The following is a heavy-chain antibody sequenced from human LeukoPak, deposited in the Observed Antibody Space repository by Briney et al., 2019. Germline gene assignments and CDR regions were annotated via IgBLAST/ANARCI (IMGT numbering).Heavy chain of an antibody. CDR1: GFTFSYYA. Sequence: GRSLRLSRAASGFTFSYYAMHWVRQAPGKGLEWVAVISNNGSNKYYADSVRGRFTISRDNSKNTLYLQMNSLRAEDTAVYYCARTIVVVTGPWDYWGQGTLVTVSS. CDR2: ISNNGSNK. D-gene: IGHD2-21*02. V-gene: IGHV3-30-3*01. CDR3: ARTIVVVTGPWDY. J-gene: IGHJ4*02.